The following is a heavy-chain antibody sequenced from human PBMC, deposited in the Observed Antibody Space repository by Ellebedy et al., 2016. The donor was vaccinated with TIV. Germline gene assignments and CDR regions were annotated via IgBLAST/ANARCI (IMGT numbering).Heavy chain of an antibody. CDR1: EFTFNWHG. CDR2: ISHDGRNE. J-gene: IGHJ4*02. V-gene: IGHV3-30*07. CDR3: TKDGSGTMNF. D-gene: IGHD1-1*01. Sequence: PGGSLRLSCAASEFTFNWHGMHWVRQTPGKGLEWVAFISHDGRNEDYADSVRGRFTISRDNTRNSLYLQMNSLRADDTAVYYCTKDGSGTMNFWGQGTLVTVSS.